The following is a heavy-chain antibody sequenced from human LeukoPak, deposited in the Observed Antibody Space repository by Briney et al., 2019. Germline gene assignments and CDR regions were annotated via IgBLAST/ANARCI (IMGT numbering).Heavy chain of an antibody. J-gene: IGHJ4*02. CDR2: LYPSGSS. V-gene: IGHV4-4*07. D-gene: IGHD3-10*01. Sequence: SETLSLTCTVSGASISPYYWTWIRQPAGKGLEWIGRLYPSGSSDQNPSLKSRVSISVGTSSNRFSLRVTSVTAADTATYYCARDLSGSLYFDYWGQGILVTVSA. CDR1: GASISPYY. CDR3: ARDLSGSLYFDY.